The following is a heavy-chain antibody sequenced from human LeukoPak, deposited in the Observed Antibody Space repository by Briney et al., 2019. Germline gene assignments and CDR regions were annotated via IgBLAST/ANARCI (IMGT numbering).Heavy chain of an antibody. CDR1: GFTFSRYA. CDR2: TSGSGGST. CDR3: SKDRRPYSGYDVDY. Sequence: GGSLRLSCAASGFTFSRYAMSWVRQAPGKGLEWVSATSGSGGSTYYADSVKGRFTISRDNSNNTLYLQMHSLRAEDAAVYYCSKDRRPYSGYDVDYWGQGTLVTVSS. D-gene: IGHD5-12*01. V-gene: IGHV3-23*01. J-gene: IGHJ4*02.